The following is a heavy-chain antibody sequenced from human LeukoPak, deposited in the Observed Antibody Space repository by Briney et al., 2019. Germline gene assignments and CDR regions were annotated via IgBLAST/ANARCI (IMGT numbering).Heavy chain of an antibody. Sequence: GESLKISCKGSGYSFTSYWIAWVRQMPGKGLEWMGIIYPGDSDTRYSPSFQGQVTISADKSISTTYLHWSSLKASDTAMYYCARHDTSGYYLTSLDYWGQGTVVTVSS. D-gene: IGHD3-22*01. CDR1: GYSFTSYW. CDR2: IYPGDSDT. V-gene: IGHV5-51*01. CDR3: ARHDTSGYYLTSLDY. J-gene: IGHJ4*02.